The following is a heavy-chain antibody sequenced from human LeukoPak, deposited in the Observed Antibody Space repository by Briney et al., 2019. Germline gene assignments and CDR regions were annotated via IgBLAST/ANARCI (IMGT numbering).Heavy chain of an antibody. J-gene: IGHJ3*02. CDR3: ARVLPDDILTGYSDAFDI. CDR1: GGSISSYY. V-gene: IGHV4-59*12. Sequence: SETLSLTCTVSGGSISSYYWSWIRQPPGKGLEWIGYIYYSGSTNYNPSLKSRVTISADTSKNQFSLKLSSVTAADTAVYYCARVLPDDILTGYSDAFDIWGQGTMVTVSS. D-gene: IGHD3-9*01. CDR2: IYYSGST.